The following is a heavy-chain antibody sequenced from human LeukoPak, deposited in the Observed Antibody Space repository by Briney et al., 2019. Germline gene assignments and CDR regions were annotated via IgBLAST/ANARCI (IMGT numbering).Heavy chain of an antibody. V-gene: IGHV1-46*01. CDR2: INPSGGST. Sequence: ASVKVSCKASGYTFTSHYMHWVRQAPGQGLEWMGIINPSGGSTSYAQKFQGRVTMTRDTSTSTVYMELSSLRSEDTAVYYCASVDTAMGPPNYWGQGTLVTVSS. CDR1: GYTFTSHY. D-gene: IGHD5-18*01. CDR3: ASVDTAMGPPNY. J-gene: IGHJ4*02.